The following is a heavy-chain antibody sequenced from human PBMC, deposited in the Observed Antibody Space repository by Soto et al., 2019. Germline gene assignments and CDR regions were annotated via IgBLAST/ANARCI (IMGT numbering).Heavy chain of an antibody. D-gene: IGHD6-13*01. CDR2: IYYSGST. J-gene: IGHJ5*02. Sequence: SETLSLTCTVSGGSISSYYWSWIRQPPGKGLEWIGYIYYSGSTNYNPSLKSRVTISVDASKNQFSLKLSSVTAADTAVYYCARDRFGIDRSSWQPGWFDPWGQGTLVTVSS. CDR3: ARDRFGIDRSSWQPGWFDP. CDR1: GGSISSYY. V-gene: IGHV4-59*01.